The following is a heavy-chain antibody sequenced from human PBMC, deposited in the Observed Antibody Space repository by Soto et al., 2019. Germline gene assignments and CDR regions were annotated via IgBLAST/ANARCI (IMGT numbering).Heavy chain of an antibody. CDR1: GGSVSSDGSY. V-gene: IGHV4-61*08. CDR2: VYDGGRT. D-gene: IGHD2-8*02. Sequence: QVQLQESGPGLVKPAETLSLTCTVSGGSVSSDGSYWSWLRQPPGKGLEWIGYVYDGGRTKYNPSLTSRGSISVDRSKNQSSLMMSVVTAADTAVYYCAGVGTGQSYWLDYWGQGTQVAVSS. J-gene: IGHJ4*02. CDR3: AGVGTGQSYWLDY.